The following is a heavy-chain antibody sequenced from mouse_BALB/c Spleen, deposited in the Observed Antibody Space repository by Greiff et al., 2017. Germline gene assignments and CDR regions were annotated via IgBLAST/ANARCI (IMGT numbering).Heavy chain of an antibody. D-gene: IGHD2-14*01. J-gene: IGHJ2*01. CDR1: GFTFSSYG. CDR2: ISSGGSYT. CDR3: AIVEGRRFDY. Sequence: EVKLVESGGDLVKPGGSLKLSCAASGFTFSSYGMSWVRQTPDKRLEWVATISSGGSYTYYPDSVKGRFTISRDNAKNTLYLQMSSLKSEDTAMYYCAIVEGRRFDYWGQGTTLTVSS. V-gene: IGHV5-6*01.